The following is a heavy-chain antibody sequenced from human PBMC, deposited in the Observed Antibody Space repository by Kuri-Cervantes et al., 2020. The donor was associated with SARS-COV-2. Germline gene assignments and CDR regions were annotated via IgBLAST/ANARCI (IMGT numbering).Heavy chain of an antibody. CDR1: GYTFAGYY. CDR2: INPNSGGT. V-gene: IGHV1-2*02. J-gene: IGHJ6*03. Sequence: AAVKVSCKASGYTFAGYYMHWVRQAPGQGLEWMGWINPNSGGTNYAQKFQGRVTMTRDTSISTAYMELSRLRSGDTGVYFCARGQGVAVPVALLVFLGYYMDVWGKGTTVTVSS. CDR3: ARGQGVAVPVALLVFLGYYMDV. D-gene: IGHD6-19*01.